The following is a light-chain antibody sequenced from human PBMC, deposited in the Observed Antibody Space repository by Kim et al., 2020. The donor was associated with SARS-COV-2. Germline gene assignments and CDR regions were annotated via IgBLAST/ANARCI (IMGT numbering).Light chain of an antibody. J-gene: IGLJ1*01. V-gene: IGLV2-14*03. CDR2: DVS. CDR1: SSDIGGFNY. Sequence: QSITISCPGTSSDIGGFNYVSWYQQHPGKAPKLMIYDVSKRPSGVSNRFSGSKSGNTASLTISGLQAEDEADYYCSSYTSSSTACVFGPGTKITVL. CDR3: SSYTSSSTACV.